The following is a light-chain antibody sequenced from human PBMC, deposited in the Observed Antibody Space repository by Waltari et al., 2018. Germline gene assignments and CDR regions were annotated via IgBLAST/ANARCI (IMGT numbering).Light chain of an antibody. Sequence: QSALTQPASVSGSPGQSITISCTGTSSDVGGYNYVSWYQQHPGKVPKLMIYDVSNRPSGGSNRCSGSKSGNTASLTISGLQAEDEADYYCSSYTSSSTLDVFGTGTKVTVL. J-gene: IGLJ1*01. CDR1: SSDVGGYNY. CDR3: SSYTSSSTLDV. CDR2: DVS. V-gene: IGLV2-14*01.